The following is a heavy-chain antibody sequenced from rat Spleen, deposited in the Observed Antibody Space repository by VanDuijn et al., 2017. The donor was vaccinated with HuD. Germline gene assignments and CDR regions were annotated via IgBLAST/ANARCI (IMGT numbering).Heavy chain of an antibody. CDR2: ISPSGATT. D-gene: IGHD1-4*01. CDR1: GFTLSDYV. CDR3: ARVGTRVSRFAY. Sequence: EVQLVESGGGLVQPGRSLKLSCAASGFTLSDYVMHWIRQVPTKGLAWVTSISPSGATTNYRDSVKGRFTISRDNARGTLYLQMDSLRSEDTATYYCARVGTRVSRFAYWGQGTLVTVSS. J-gene: IGHJ3*01. V-gene: IGHV5-19*01.